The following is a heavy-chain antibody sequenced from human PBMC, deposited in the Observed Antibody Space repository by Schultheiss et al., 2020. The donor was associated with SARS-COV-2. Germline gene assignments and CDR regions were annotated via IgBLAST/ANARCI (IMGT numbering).Heavy chain of an antibody. J-gene: IGHJ2*01. CDR2: IYTSGST. V-gene: IGHV4-4*07. D-gene: IGHD2-15*01. Sequence: SQTLSLTCTVSGGSISSYYWSWIRQPAGKGLEWIGRIYTSGSTNYNPSLKSRVTISVDTSKNQFSLKLSSVTAADTAVYYCARGGYCSGGSCYSYWYFDLWGRGTLVTVSS. CDR1: GGSISSYY. CDR3: ARGGYCSGGSCYSYWYFDL.